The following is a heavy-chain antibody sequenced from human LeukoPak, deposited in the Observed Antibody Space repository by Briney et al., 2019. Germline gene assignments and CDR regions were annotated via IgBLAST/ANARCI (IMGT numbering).Heavy chain of an antibody. CDR3: ARRGWGNNWFDP. Sequence: SETLSLTCTVSGGSISSYYWSWIRQPPGKGLEWIGYIYTNGSTNYNPSLKSRVTISVDTSKNQFSLKLSSVTTADTAVYYCARRGWGNNWFDPWGQGTLVTVSS. V-gene: IGHV4-4*09. J-gene: IGHJ5*02. D-gene: IGHD7-27*01. CDR2: IYTNGST. CDR1: GGSISSYY.